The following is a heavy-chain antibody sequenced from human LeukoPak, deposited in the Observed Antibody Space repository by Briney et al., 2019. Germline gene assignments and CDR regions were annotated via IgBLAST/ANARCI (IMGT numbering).Heavy chain of an antibody. Sequence: SETLSLTCTVSGGSISSRSYYWGWLRQPPGKGLEWIASIFYSGSTYHNPSLKSRVTISVDTSKSQFSLKLTSVTAADTAGYFCARHPLKAYVSDWFDPWGQGTLVTVSS. CDR2: IFYSGST. CDR1: GGSISSRSYY. V-gene: IGHV4-39*01. D-gene: IGHD3-10*02. CDR3: ARHPLKAYVSDWFDP. J-gene: IGHJ5*02.